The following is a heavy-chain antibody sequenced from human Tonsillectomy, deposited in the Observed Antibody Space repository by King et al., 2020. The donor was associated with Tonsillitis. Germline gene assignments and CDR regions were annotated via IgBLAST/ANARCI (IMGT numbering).Heavy chain of an antibody. J-gene: IGHJ1*01. CDR3: ARSVVPAGIEYFQH. D-gene: IGHD6-13*01. CDR1: GYSFTSYW. Sequence: QLVQSGAEVKKPGESLKISCKGSGYSFTSYWIGWVRQMPGKGLEWMGIIYPGDSETRYSSSFQGQVTMSADKSSSTAYLQWSSLKASDTAMYYCARSVVPAGIEYFQHWGQGTLVTVSS. CDR2: IYPGDSET. V-gene: IGHV5-51*03.